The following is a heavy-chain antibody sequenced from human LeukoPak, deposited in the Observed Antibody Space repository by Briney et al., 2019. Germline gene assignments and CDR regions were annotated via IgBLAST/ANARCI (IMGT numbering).Heavy chain of an antibody. CDR2: IKQDGREK. J-gene: IGHJ4*02. Sequence: PGGALRLSCAGSGFTFTNYWMSWVGQAPGKGGEWGAHIKQDGREKKYEESVKGGFTISRDNAKNSLYLQMNRLRVEDTAVYHCARDGLDGYNDYWGQGTLVTVSS. D-gene: IGHD5-24*01. CDR1: GFTFTNYW. CDR3: ARDGLDGYNDY. V-gene: IGHV3-7*01.